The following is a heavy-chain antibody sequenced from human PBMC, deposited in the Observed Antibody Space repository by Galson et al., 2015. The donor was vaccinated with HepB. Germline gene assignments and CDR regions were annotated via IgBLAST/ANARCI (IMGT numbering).Heavy chain of an antibody. CDR2: ISGSGGST. D-gene: IGHD2-2*01. Sequence: SLRLSCAASGFTFSSYAMSWVRQAPGKGLEWVSAISGSGGSTYYADSVKGRFTISRDNSKNTLYLQMNSLRAEDTAVYYCAKDCSSTSCHHYWGQGTLVTVSP. CDR1: GFTFSSYA. CDR3: AKDCSSTSCHHY. V-gene: IGHV3-23*01. J-gene: IGHJ4*02.